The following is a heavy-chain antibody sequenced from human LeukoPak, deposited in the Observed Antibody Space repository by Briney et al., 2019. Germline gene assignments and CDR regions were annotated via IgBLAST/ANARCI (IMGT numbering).Heavy chain of an antibody. CDR3: ARELRAGMGGNLGGLFASYYTYYYMDV. J-gene: IGHJ6*03. Sequence: ASVTVSCKASGYTSTMYYIHWVRQAPGQGLEWMGMINPSDGATTYAQRFQGRVTMTRDMSTTTVYMDLRSLRFEDTAVYFCARELRAGMGGNLGGLFASYYTYYYMDVWGRGTTVTVSS. D-gene: IGHD4-23*01. V-gene: IGHV1-46*01. CDR2: INPSDGAT. CDR1: GYTSTMYY.